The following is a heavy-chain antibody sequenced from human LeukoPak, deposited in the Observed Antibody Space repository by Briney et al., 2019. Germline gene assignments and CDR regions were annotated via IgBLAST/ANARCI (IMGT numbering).Heavy chain of an antibody. V-gene: IGHV3-33*01. CDR3: ARDKSITMVRGVHDAFDI. D-gene: IGHD3-10*01. J-gene: IGHJ3*02. Sequence: GGSLRLSCAASGFXFSSYGMHWVRQAPGKGLEWVAVIWYDGSNKYYADSVKGRFTISRDNSKNTLYLQMNSLRAEDTAVYYCARDKSITMVRGVHDAFDIWGQGTMVTVSS. CDR1: GFXFSSYG. CDR2: IWYDGSNK.